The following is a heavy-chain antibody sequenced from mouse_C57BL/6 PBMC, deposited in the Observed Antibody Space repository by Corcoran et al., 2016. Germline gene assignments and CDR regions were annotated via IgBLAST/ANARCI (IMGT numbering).Heavy chain of an antibody. J-gene: IGHJ3*01. Sequence: EVKLLQSGGGLLQPGGFLKLCCAASGIDFSRYWMSWVRRAPGKGLEWIGEINPDSSTINYAPSLKDKFIISRDNAKNTRYLQVSKVRSENTVLYYCARQGYYGLFAYWGQGTLVTVSA. CDR2: INPDSSTI. D-gene: IGHD1-1*01. V-gene: IGHV4-1*01. CDR1: GIDFSRYW. CDR3: ARQGYYGLFAY.